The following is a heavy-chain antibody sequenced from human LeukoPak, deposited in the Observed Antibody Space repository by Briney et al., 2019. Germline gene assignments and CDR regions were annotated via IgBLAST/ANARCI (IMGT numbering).Heavy chain of an antibody. CDR3: AGATVTTDDWFDP. CDR2: ICYSGST. CDR1: GGSISSYY. J-gene: IGHJ5*02. Sequence: SETLSLTCTVSGGSISSYYWSWIRQPPGKGLEWIGYICYSGSTNYNPSLKSRVTISVDTSKNQFSLKLSSVTAADTAVYYCAGATVTTDDWFDPWGQGTLVTVSS. V-gene: IGHV4-59*08. D-gene: IGHD4-17*01.